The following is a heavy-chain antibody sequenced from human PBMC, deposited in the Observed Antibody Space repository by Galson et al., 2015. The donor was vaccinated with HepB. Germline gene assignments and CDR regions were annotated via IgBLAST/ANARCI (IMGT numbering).Heavy chain of an antibody. CDR1: GYTFTSYA. D-gene: IGHD5-12*01. CDR2: INTNTGNP. Sequence: SVKVSCKASGYTFTSYAMNWVRQAPGQGLEWMGWINTNTGNPTYAQGFTGRFVFSLDTSVSTAYLQISSLKAEDTAVYYCAINGKWLRSVTRYYYGMDVWGQGTTVTVSS. V-gene: IGHV7-4-1*02. J-gene: IGHJ6*02. CDR3: AINGKWLRSVTRYYYGMDV.